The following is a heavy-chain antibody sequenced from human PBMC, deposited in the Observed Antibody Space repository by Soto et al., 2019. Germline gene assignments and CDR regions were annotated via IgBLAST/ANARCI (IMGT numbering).Heavy chain of an antibody. CDR3: ARDRPVGYYGMDV. V-gene: IGHV4-31*03. J-gene: IGHJ6*02. CDR1: GGSISSGGYY. Sequence: SETLSLICTVSGGSISSGGYYWSWIRQHPGKGLEWIGYIYYSGSTYYNPSLKSRVTISVDTSKNQFSLKLSSVTAADTAVYYCARDRPVGYYGMDVWGQGTTVTVSS. CDR2: IYYSGST. D-gene: IGHD2-15*01.